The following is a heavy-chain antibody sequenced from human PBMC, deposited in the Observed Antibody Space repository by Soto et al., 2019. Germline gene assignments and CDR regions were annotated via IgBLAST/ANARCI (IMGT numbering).Heavy chain of an antibody. D-gene: IGHD3-16*02. CDR3: ARSLMITFGGVIVNGMDV. CDR1: GFTFSSYG. V-gene: IGHV3-30*03. J-gene: IGHJ6*02. CDR2: ISYDGSNK. Sequence: GGSLRLSCAASGFTFSSYGMHWVRQAPGKGLEWVAVISYDGSNKYYADSVKGRFTISRDNSKNTLYLQMNSLRAEDTAVYYCARSLMITFGGVIVNGMDVWGQGTTVTVSS.